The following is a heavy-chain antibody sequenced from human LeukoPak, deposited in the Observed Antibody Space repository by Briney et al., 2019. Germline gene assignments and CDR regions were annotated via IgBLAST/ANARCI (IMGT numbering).Heavy chain of an antibody. J-gene: IGHJ5*02. Sequence: PSETLSLTCAVHGGSFSGYYWAWIRQPPGKGLEWIANIFYTGSTYYNPSLKSRVTISIDTSKNQFSLRLNSVTATDTAVYYCARLNKPGWFDPWGQGTLVTVSS. CDR3: ARLNKPGWFDP. CDR1: GGSFSGYY. V-gene: IGHV4-34*12. CDR2: IFYTGST. D-gene: IGHD1-14*01.